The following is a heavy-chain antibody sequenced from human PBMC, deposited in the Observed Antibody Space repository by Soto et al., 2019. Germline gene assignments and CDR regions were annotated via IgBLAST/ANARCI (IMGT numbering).Heavy chain of an antibody. CDR2: ISPYNGNT. CDR1: GYIFVNYG. CDR3: AMVDNYVTPTPQDV. J-gene: IGHJ6*02. D-gene: IGHD3-16*01. Sequence: VQLVQSGDEVKKPGASVKVSCKASGYIFVNYGIAWARQAPGQGLEWMGWISPYNGNTHYATKVQGRLTMTTDTSTSTAYMDLGSLTSDDTAVYYCAMVDNYVTPTPQDVWGQGTTFTVSS. V-gene: IGHV1-18*01.